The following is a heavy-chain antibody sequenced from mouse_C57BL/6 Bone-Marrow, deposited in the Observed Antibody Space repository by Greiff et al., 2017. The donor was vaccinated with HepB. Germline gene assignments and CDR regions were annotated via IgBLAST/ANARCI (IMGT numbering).Heavy chain of an antibody. Sequence: QVQLQQSGAELVKPGASVKISCKASGYAFSSYWMNWVKQRPGKGLEWIGQIYPGDGDTNYNGKFKGKATLTADKSSSKAYMQLSSRTSEDSAVYFCARSDYGSGCYWGQGTTLTVSS. CDR1: GYAFSSYW. D-gene: IGHD1-1*01. J-gene: IGHJ2*01. V-gene: IGHV1-80*01. CDR2: IYPGDGDT. CDR3: ARSDYGSGCY.